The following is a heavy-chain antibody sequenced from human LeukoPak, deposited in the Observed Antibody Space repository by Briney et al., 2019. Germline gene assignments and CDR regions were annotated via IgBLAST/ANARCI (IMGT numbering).Heavy chain of an antibody. CDR3: ARVVVPAAMPYYYYMDV. V-gene: IGHV1-2*06. Sequence: ASVKVSRQASGYTFTCHYMHWVRQAPGQGLDWMGRINPNSGGTNYAQEFQGRVTMTRDTSISTAYMELSRLRSDDTAVYYCARVVVPAAMPYYYYMDVWGKGTTVTVSS. D-gene: IGHD2-2*01. J-gene: IGHJ6*03. CDR1: GYTFTCHY. CDR2: INPNSGGT.